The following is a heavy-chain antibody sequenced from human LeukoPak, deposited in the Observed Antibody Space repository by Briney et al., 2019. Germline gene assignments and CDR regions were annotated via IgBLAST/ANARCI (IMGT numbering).Heavy chain of an antibody. CDR1: GGSISSYY. Sequence: SETLSLTCTVSGGSISSYYRSWIRQPPGKGLEWIGYIYYTGRTSYNPSLKSRVTISVDTSKNQFSLKLSSVTAADTAMYYCARGYSGTYLTVGYWGQGTLVTVSS. J-gene: IGHJ4*02. D-gene: IGHD1-26*01. CDR2: IYYTGRT. CDR3: ARGYSGTYLTVGY. V-gene: IGHV4-59*01.